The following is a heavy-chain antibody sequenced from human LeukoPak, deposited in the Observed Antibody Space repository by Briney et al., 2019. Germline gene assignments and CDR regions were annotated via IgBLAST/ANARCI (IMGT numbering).Heavy chain of an antibody. Sequence: PSETLSLTCTVSGGSISSYYWSWIRQPAGKGLEWIGRIYASGSTSYNPSLKSRVTISVDKSRNQFSLKLSSVTAADTAVYYCASNGYRYGGGIDCWGQETLVTVSS. V-gene: IGHV4-4*07. CDR3: ASNGYRYGGGIDC. D-gene: IGHD5-18*01. CDR1: GGSISSYY. CDR2: IYASGST. J-gene: IGHJ4*02.